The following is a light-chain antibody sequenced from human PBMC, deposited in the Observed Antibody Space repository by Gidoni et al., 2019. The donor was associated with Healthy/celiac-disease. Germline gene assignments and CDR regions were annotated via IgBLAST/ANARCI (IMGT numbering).Light chain of an antibody. Sequence: EIDLTQSPGTLSLSPGDRATLSCRASQSVSSSYLAWYQQKPGQAPRLLIYGASSRATGIPDRFSGSGSGTDFTLTISRLEPEDFAVYYCQQYGSSPYSFGQGTKLEIK. CDR3: QQYGSSPYS. V-gene: IGKV3-20*01. CDR1: QSVSSSY. J-gene: IGKJ2*03. CDR2: GAS.